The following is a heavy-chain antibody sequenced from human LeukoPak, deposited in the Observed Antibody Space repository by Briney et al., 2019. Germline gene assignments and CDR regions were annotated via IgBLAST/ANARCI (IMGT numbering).Heavy chain of an antibody. Sequence: SETLSLTCAVYGGSFSGYYWSWIRQPPGKGLEWIGYIYYSGSTYYNPSLRSRVTISVDTSKNQFSLKLSSVTAADTAVYYCARSSEGRYYYDSSGFSYYYYYMDVWGKGTTVTVSS. CDR2: IYYSGST. J-gene: IGHJ6*03. D-gene: IGHD3-22*01. CDR1: GGSFSGYY. V-gene: IGHV4-59*01. CDR3: ARSSEGRYYYDSSGFSYYYYYMDV.